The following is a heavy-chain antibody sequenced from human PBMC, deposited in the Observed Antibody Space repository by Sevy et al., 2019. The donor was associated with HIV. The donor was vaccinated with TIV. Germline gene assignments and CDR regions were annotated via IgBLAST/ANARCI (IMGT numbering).Heavy chain of an antibody. CDR1: GGSISSSSYY. Sequence: SETRSLTCTVSGGSISSSSYYWGWIRQPPGKGLEWIGSIYYSGSTYYNPSLKSRVTISVDTSKNQFSLKLSSVTAADTAVYYCARRPVIVGDYYFDYWGQGTLVTVSS. J-gene: IGHJ4*02. D-gene: IGHD3-22*01. CDR3: ARRPVIVGDYYFDY. CDR2: IYYSGST. V-gene: IGHV4-39*01.